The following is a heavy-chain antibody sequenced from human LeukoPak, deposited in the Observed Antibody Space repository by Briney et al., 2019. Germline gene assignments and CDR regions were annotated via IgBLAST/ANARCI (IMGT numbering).Heavy chain of an antibody. CDR2: ISAYNGNT. J-gene: IGHJ3*02. V-gene: IGHV1-18*01. CDR3: ARWDYYDSRTFDI. Sequence: ASVKVSCKASGYTFTSYGITWVRQAPGQGLEWMGWISAYNGNTNYAQKLQGRVTMTTDTSSSTAYMELRSLRSDGTAVYYCARWDYYDSRTFDIWGQGTMVTVSS. CDR1: GYTFTSYG. D-gene: IGHD3-22*01.